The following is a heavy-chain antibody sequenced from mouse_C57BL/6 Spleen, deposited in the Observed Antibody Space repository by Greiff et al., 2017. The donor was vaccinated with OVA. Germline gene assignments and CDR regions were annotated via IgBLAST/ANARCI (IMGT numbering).Heavy chain of an antibody. V-gene: IGHV14-4*01. CDR3: TLYWGTVVATNWYFDV. D-gene: IGHD1-1*01. CDR2: IDPENGDT. J-gene: IGHJ1*03. CDR1: GFNIKDDY. Sequence: EVQLQQSGAELVRPGASVKLSCTASGFNIKDDYMHWVKQRPEQGLEWIGWIDPENGDTEYASKFQGKATITADTSSNTAYLQLSSLTSEDTAVYYCTLYWGTVVATNWYFDVWGTGTTVTVSS.